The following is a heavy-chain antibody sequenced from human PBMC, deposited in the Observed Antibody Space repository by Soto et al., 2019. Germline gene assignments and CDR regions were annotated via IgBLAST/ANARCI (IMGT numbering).Heavy chain of an antibody. Sequence: GGSLRLSCAASGFTFSSYGMHWVRQAPGKGLEWVAVIWYDGSNKYYADSVKGRFTISRDNSKNTLYLQMNSLRAEDTAVYYCAREVEVVTDFAAFDIWGQGTMVTVSS. CDR3: AREVEVVTDFAAFDI. J-gene: IGHJ3*02. V-gene: IGHV3-33*01. D-gene: IGHD2-15*01. CDR1: GFTFSSYG. CDR2: IWYDGSNK.